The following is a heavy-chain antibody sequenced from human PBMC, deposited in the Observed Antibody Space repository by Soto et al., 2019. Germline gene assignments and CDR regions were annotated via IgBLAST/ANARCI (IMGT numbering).Heavy chain of an antibody. V-gene: IGHV3-15*07. CDR2: IKSKTDGGTT. J-gene: IGHJ6*02. Sequence: GGSLRLSCAASGFTFSNAWMNWVRQAPGKGLEWVGRIKSKTDGGTTDYAAPVKGRFTISRDDSKNTLYLQMNSLKTEDTAVYYCTTDLVAAAGTLGNYYYGMDVWGQGTTVTVSS. D-gene: IGHD6-13*01. CDR1: GFTFSNAW. CDR3: TTDLVAAAGTLGNYYYGMDV.